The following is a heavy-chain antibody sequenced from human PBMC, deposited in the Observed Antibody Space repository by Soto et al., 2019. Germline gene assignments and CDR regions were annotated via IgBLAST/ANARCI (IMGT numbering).Heavy chain of an antibody. Sequence: SETLSLTCTVSGGSINAFYWSWVRQPPGKGLEWIGQIISSGSTSFNPSLKIRVAMSVDTSKNHFSLNLSSVTTADMAAYYCAREGSSSAYYFAHGIQVGSFDPWGQGALVTVSS. CDR3: AREGSSSAYYFAHGIQVGSFDP. CDR1: GGSINAFY. D-gene: IGHD5-12*01. CDR2: IISSGST. V-gene: IGHV4-4*07. J-gene: IGHJ5*02.